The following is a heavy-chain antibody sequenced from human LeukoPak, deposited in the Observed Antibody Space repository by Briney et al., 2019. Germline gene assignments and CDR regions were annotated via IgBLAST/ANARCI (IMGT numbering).Heavy chain of an antibody. CDR1: GYTFTSYY. V-gene: IGHV1-46*01. CDR2: INPSGGST. J-gene: IGHJ5*02. CDR3: ARARGWFNWFDP. Sequence: GASVKVSCKASGYTFTSYYMHWVRQAPGQGLEWMGIINPSGGSTSYAQKFQGRVTMTRDTSTSTVYMELSSLRSEDTAVHYCARARGWFNWFDPWGQGTLVTVSS. D-gene: IGHD2-15*01.